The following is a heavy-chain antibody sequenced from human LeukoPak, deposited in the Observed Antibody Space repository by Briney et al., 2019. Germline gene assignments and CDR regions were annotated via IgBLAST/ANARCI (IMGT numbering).Heavy chain of an antibody. Sequence: GGSLRLSCATPGFTFSDSNIHRVPQPSGKGLGWVGRNKSRTNNYATSYAASVKGRFTISRDDSKNTAYLQMNTVKTEDTAVYHCTRPYCIGYSCHDYWGQGTLVTVSS. V-gene: IGHV3-73*01. D-gene: IGHD2-15*01. CDR1: GFTFSDSN. CDR2: NKSRTNNYAT. J-gene: IGHJ4*02. CDR3: TRPYCIGYSCHDY.